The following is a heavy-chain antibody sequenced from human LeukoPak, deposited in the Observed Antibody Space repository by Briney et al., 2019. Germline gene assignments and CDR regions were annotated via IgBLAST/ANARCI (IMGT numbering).Heavy chain of an antibody. V-gene: IGHV4-59*11. Sequence: PSETLSLICTVSGGSISSHYWSWFRQTPGERPEWIAFIYYSGTTNYNPSLKGRVTISIDSSKNQFSLKLSSVTAADTAIYYCARGTGFYDSSGHYYWGYFDSWGQGTLVPVSS. J-gene: IGHJ4*02. CDR2: IYYSGTT. CDR3: ARGTGFYDSSGHYYWGYFDS. D-gene: IGHD3-22*01. CDR1: GGSISSHY.